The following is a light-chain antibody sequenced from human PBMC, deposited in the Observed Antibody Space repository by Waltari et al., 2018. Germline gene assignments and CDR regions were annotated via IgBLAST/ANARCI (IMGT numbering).Light chain of an antibody. CDR3: QVWDRSVV. CDR1: NIGSKR. CDR2: HDN. V-gene: IGLV3-21*04. J-gene: IGLJ3*02. Sequence: SYVLTQTPSVSVAPGKTASITCGGNNIGSKRVNWYQQKAGLAPVLIMHHDNDRPSGIPERFSGSKSGNTATLTISRVEAGDEADYYCQVWDRSVVFGGGTELTVL.